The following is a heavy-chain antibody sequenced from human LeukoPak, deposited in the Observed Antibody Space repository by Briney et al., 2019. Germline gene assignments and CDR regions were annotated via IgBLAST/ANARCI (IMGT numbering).Heavy chain of an antibody. CDR3: ARDRYYYDSSGYYSKYDYYFDY. D-gene: IGHD3-22*01. J-gene: IGHJ4*02. Sequence: SETLSLTCAVYGGSFSGYYWSWIRQPPGKGLEWIGEINHSGSTNYNPSLKSRVTISVDMSKNQFSLKLSSVTAADTAVYYCARDRYYYDSSGYYSKYDYYFDYWGQGTLVTVSS. V-gene: IGHV4-34*01. CDR1: GGSFSGYY. CDR2: INHSGST.